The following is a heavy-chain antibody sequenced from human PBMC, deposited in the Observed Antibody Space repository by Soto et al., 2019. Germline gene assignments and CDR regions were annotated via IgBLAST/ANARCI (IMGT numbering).Heavy chain of an antibody. CDR3: AGDRGTVTNDVGQDYGMDV. J-gene: IGHJ6*02. V-gene: IGHV3-48*02. CDR2: INSGGTTI. Sequence: EVQLVESGGALVQPGGSLRLSCAASGFTFSAFNMNWVRQAPGKGLEWVAYINSGGTTIYYADSVKGRFTFTRDNAKNSLYLQMNSLRDEDTAVYYCAGDRGTVTNDVGQDYGMDVWGQGTTVTVSS. D-gene: IGHD4-17*01. CDR1: GFTFSAFN.